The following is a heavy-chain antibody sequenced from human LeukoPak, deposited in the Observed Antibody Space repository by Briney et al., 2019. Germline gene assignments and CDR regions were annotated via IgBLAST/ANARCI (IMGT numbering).Heavy chain of an antibody. V-gene: IGHV3-20*04. D-gene: IGHD3-10*01. CDR1: GFTFDDHG. CDR3: AKGRRGLTMVRGVIIGPDYFDD. J-gene: IGHJ4*02. Sequence: GGSLRLSCAASGFTFDDHGMSWVRQAPGKGLEWVSGINWNGGSTGYADSVKGRFTISRDNAKNSLYLQMNSLRAEDTAVYYCAKGRRGLTMVRGVIIGPDYFDDWGQGTLVTISS. CDR2: INWNGGST.